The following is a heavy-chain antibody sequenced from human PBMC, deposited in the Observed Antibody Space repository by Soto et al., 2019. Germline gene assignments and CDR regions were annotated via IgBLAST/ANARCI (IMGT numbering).Heavy chain of an antibody. CDR2: ISYDGNNK. J-gene: IGHJ4*02. CDR3: ARSLQRYYSGASCLTRPPLDH. D-gene: IGHD2-15*01. V-gene: IGHV3-30*03. CDR1: GFTFSSYG. Sequence: QVQLVESGGGVVQPGRSLRLSCAASGFTFSSYGMHWVRQAPGKGLEWLAVISYDGNNKKGRFTISRDYSKNTLYMQMNSLRPDDTVVYYCARSLQRYYSGASCLTRPPLDHWGQGTLVTVSS.